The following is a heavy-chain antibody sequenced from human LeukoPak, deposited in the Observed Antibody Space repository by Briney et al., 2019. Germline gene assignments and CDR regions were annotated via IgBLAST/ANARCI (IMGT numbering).Heavy chain of an antibody. D-gene: IGHD5-12*01. CDR3: AKQSVISWLRLWRYYFDN. V-gene: IGHV3-23*01. CDR1: GFTFSIYG. Sequence: QPGGTLRLACAASGFTFSIYGMSWVRQAPGEGLEWVAAISGRGARTYYADSVTGRLTISRDKSKNTLYLQMNSLRAEDTAVYYCAKQSVISWLRLWRYYFDNWGQGTLVTVSS. CDR2: ISGRGART. J-gene: IGHJ4*02.